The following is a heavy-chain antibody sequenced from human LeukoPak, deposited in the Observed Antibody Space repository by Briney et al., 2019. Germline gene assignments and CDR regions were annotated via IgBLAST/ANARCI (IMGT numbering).Heavy chain of an antibody. CDR2: ISYDGPNK. Sequence: GGSLRLSCAASGFTFSTYAMHWVRQAPGKGLEWVAAISYDGPNKRYADSVKGRFTISRDNSKNTLYLQMNSLRAEDTAVYYCARGRWTGHSVGYYFDYWGQGTLVTVSS. D-gene: IGHD3/OR15-3a*01. V-gene: IGHV3-30*04. CDR3: ARGRWTGHSVGYYFDY. CDR1: GFTFSTYA. J-gene: IGHJ4*02.